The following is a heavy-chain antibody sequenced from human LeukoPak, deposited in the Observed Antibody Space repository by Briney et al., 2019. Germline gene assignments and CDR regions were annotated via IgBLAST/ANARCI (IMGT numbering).Heavy chain of an antibody. CDR3: VSHSDAFDI. V-gene: IGHV4-61*01. J-gene: IGHJ3*02. CDR1: GGSVSSGSYY. Sequence: PSETLSLTCTVSGGSVSSGSYYWSWIRQPPGKGLEWIGYIYYSGSTNYNPSLKSRVTISVDTSKNQFSLKLSSVTAADTAVYYCVSHSDAFDIWGKGTMVTVSS. CDR2: IYYSGST.